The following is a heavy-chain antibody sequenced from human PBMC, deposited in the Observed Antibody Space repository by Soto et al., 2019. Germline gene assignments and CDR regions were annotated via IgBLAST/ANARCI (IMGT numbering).Heavy chain of an antibody. D-gene: IGHD2-2*01. J-gene: IGHJ6*02. CDR3: ARAAIVVVPAANYYYYGMDV. V-gene: IGHV3-48*03. CDR1: GFTFSSYE. CDR2: ISSSGSTI. Sequence: GGSLRLSCAASGFTFSSYEMNWVRQAPGKGLEWVSYISSSGSTIYYADSVKGRFTISRDNAKNSLYLQMNSLRAEDTAVYYCARAAIVVVPAANYYYYGMDVWGQGTTVTVSS.